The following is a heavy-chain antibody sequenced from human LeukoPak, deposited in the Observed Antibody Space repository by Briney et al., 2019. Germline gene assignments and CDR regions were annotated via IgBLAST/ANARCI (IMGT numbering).Heavy chain of an antibody. CDR1: GFTVSTSY. V-gene: IGHV3-53*01. CDR3: ARDRRVGATWSVGAFDI. Sequence: GGSLRLPCAASGFTVSTSYISWVRQAPGKGLEWVSVIYSGGSTYYADSVKGRFTISRDNSKNTLYLQMNSLRVGDTAIYYCARDRRVGATWSVGAFDIWGQGTTVTVSS. CDR2: IYSGGST. J-gene: IGHJ3*02. D-gene: IGHD1-26*01.